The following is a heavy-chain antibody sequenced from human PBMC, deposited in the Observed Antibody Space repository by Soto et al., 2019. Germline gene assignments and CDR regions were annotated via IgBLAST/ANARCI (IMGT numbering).Heavy chain of an antibody. J-gene: IGHJ4*02. CDR2: ISSSSSYI. V-gene: IGHV3-21*01. D-gene: IGHD3-3*01. CDR1: GFTFSSYS. Sequence: EVQLVESGGGLVKPGGSLRLSRAASGFTFSSYSMNWVRQAPGKGLEWVSSISSSSSYIYYADSVKGRFTISRDNAKNSLYLQMNSLRAEDTAVYYCAREVEGYYFDYWGQGTLVTVSS. CDR3: AREVEGYYFDY.